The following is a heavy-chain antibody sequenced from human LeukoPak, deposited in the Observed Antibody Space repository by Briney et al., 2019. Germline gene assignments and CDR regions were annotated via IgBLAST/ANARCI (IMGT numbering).Heavy chain of an antibody. CDR3: IPDYGI. CDR1: GFTVSGSP. V-gene: IGHV3-73*01. CDR2: IKSKDNSFTT. Sequence: GGSLKLSCAASGFTVSGSPMHWVRQASGKGLEWVGRIKSKDNSFTTAYAASVKGRFTISRDESKNTAYLEMNSLKTEDTAVYYCIPDYGIWGQGTMVTVSS. J-gene: IGHJ3*02. D-gene: IGHD4-17*01.